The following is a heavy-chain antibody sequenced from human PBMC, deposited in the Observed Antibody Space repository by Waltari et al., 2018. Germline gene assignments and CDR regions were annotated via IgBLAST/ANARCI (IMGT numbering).Heavy chain of an antibody. Sequence: QVQLQRWGAGLLKPSETLSLSCAVYGGSFRGYYSSWIRQSPGKGLEWIGDINHGGTTNYNPSLKSRITMSVDTPTNRFSLRLSSVTAADTAVYYCARATSGRYSPSRGFDYWGQGTLVTVSS. CDR1: GGSFRGYY. CDR3: ARATSGRYSPSRGFDY. D-gene: IGHD1-26*01. V-gene: IGHV4-34*01. J-gene: IGHJ4*02. CDR2: INHGGTT.